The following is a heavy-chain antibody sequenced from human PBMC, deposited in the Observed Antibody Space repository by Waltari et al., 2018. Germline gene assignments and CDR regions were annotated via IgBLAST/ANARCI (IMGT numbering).Heavy chain of an antibody. CDR2: MNPNSGNT. V-gene: IGHV1-8*03. CDR1: GYTFTSYD. CDR3: AREYTLYYYYGMDV. Sequence: QVQLVQSGAEVKKPGASVKVSYKASGYTFTSYDINWVRQATGQGLEWMGWMNPNSGNTGYAQKFQGRVTITRNTSISTAYMELSSLRSEDTAVYYCAREYTLYYYYGMDVWGQGTTVTVSS. J-gene: IGHJ6*02. D-gene: IGHD1-1*01.